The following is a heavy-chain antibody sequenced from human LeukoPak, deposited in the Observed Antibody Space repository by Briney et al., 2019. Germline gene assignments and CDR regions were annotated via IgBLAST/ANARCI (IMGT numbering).Heavy chain of an antibody. CDR1: GFTFSGYN. CDR3: ARVWQDYSGVDY. V-gene: IGHV3-48*02. D-gene: IGHD4/OR15-4a*01. Sequence: PGGSLRLSCAASGFTFSGYNINWVRQAPGKGLEWISYISTTGTTTYYADSVKGRFAISRDNAKSSLYLQMNSLRDEDTAVYYCARVWQDYSGVDYWGQGTLVTVSS. CDR2: ISTTGTTT. J-gene: IGHJ4*02.